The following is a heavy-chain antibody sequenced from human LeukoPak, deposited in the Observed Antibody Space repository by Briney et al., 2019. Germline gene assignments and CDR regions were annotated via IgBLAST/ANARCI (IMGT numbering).Heavy chain of an antibody. V-gene: IGHV3-30*02. CDR2: IRYDGSNK. J-gene: IGHJ3*02. CDR1: GFTFSSYG. CDR3: ARGGRFRERAAFDI. Sequence: GGSLRLSCAASGFTFSSYGMHWVRQAPGKGLEWVAFIRYDGSNKYYADSVKGRFTISRDNSKNTLYLQMNSLRAEDTAVYYCARGGRFRERAAFDIWGQGTMVAVSS. D-gene: IGHD3-10*01.